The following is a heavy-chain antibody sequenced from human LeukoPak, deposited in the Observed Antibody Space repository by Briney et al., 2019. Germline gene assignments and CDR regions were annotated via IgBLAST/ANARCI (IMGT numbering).Heavy chain of an antibody. Sequence: QPGGSLRLSCAASGFTFSSYGMHWVRQAPGKGLEWVAVISYDGSNKYYADSVKGRFTISRDNSKNTLYLQMNSLRAEDTAVYYCAKLEQGSYSDYWGQGTLVTVPS. CDR3: AKLEQGSYSDY. CDR2: ISYDGSNK. J-gene: IGHJ4*02. CDR1: GFTFSSYG. V-gene: IGHV3-30*18. D-gene: IGHD3-10*01.